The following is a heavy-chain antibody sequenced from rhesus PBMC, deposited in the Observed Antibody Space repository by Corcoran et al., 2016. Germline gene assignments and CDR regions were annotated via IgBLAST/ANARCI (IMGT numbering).Heavy chain of an antibody. J-gene: IGHJ4*01. D-gene: IGHD1-20*01. Sequence: QVQLQESGPGLVKPSETLSLTCAVSGYSISRGYGWSWIRQPPGKGLEWIGYIGGSSGSTNYNLSLKSRVTISKDTSKNQFFLKLSSVTAADTAVYYCVRDRLEQGFDYWGQGVLVTVSS. CDR2: IGGSSGST. CDR1: GYSISRGYG. V-gene: IGHV4-127*01. CDR3: VRDRLEQGFDY.